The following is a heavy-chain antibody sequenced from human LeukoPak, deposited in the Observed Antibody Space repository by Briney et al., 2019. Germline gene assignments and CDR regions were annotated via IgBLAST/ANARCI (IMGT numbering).Heavy chain of an antibody. J-gene: IGHJ4*02. D-gene: IGHD1-26*01. CDR2: ISSSSSYI. V-gene: IGHV3-21*01. Sequence: RTGGSLRLSCAASGFTFSSYSMNWVRQAPGKGLEWVSSISSSSSYIYYADSVKGRFTISRDNSKNTLYLQMNSLRAEDTAVYYCARGLLGYYFDYWGQGTLVTVSS. CDR3: ARGLLGYYFDY. CDR1: GFTFSSYS.